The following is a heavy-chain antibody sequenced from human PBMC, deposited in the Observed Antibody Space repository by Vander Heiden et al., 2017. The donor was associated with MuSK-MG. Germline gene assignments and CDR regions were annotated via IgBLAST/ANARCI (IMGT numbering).Heavy chain of an antibody. CDR1: GITFSTSS. Sequence: VQLVESGGGLVQPGGFLRPSCAASGITFSTSSMNWFRQAPRKGLEWVSSISGSSSYIYYANSVKGRFTISRDNAKNSLYLQMNSLRAEDTAVYYCARVAGASGYYYYYYMDVWGKGTTGTVSS. V-gene: IGHV3-21*01. J-gene: IGHJ6*03. CDR2: ISGSSSYI. D-gene: IGHD1-26*01. CDR3: ARVAGASGYYYYYYMDV.